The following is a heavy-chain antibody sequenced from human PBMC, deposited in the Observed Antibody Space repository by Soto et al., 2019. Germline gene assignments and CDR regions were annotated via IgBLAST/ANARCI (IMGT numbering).Heavy chain of an antibody. Sequence: SEPLSLTFTVSGGPTGSSSYYWGGIRQPPGKGLVWIGSIYYSGSTYYNPSLKSRVTISVDTSKNQFSLKLSSVTAADTAVYYCARDRLEFGVVTAIYYYCGMDVWGQGTTVS. V-gene: IGHV4-39*01. CDR2: IYYSGST. J-gene: IGHJ6*02. CDR1: GGPTGSSSYY. CDR3: ARDRLEFGVVTAIYYYCGMDV. D-gene: IGHD2-21*02.